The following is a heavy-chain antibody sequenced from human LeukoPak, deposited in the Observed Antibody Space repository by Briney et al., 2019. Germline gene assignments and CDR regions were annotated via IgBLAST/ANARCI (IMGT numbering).Heavy chain of an antibody. CDR1: GFTFSSYW. CDR3: ARLTVEMATIIPRDAFDM. D-gene: IGHD5-24*01. V-gene: IGHV3-7*01. J-gene: IGHJ3*02. CDR2: IKQDGSEK. Sequence: GGSLRLSCAASGFTFSSYWMSWVRQAPGKGLEWVANIKQDGSEKYYVDSVKGRFTISRDNAKNSLYLQMNSLRAEDTAVYYCARLTVEMATIIPRDAFDMWGQGTMVTVSS.